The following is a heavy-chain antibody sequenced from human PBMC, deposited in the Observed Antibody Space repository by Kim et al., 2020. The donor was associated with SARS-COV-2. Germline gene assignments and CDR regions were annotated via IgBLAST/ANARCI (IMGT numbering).Heavy chain of an antibody. D-gene: IGHD6-13*01. Sequence: GGSLRLSCAASGFTFSSYDMHWVRQATGKGLEWVSAIGTAGDTYYPGSVKGRFTISRENAKNSLYLQMNSLRAGDTAVYYCAREGGAAGRYYYGMDVWGQGTTVTVSS. J-gene: IGHJ6*02. V-gene: IGHV3-13*01. CDR3: AREGGAAGRYYYGMDV. CDR2: IGTAGDT. CDR1: GFTFSSYD.